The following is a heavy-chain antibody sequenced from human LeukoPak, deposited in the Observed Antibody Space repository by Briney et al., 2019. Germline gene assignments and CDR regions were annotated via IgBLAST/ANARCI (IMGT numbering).Heavy chain of an antibody. CDR1: GFTVSSNY. V-gene: IGHV3-66*01. Sequence: GGSLRLSCAASGFTVSSNYMSWVRQAPGEGLEWVSVIYSGGSTYYADSVKGRFTISRDNSKNTLYLQMNSLRAEDTAVYYCAPIEVVVAAHDAFDIWGQGTMVTVSS. D-gene: IGHD2-15*01. J-gene: IGHJ3*02. CDR3: APIEVVVAAHDAFDI. CDR2: IYSGGST.